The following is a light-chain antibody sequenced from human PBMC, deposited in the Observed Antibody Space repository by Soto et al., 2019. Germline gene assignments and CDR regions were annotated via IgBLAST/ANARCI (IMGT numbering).Light chain of an antibody. J-gene: IGKJ2*01. CDR3: HQYNSYPRT. CDR1: QDISNY. CDR2: AAS. Sequence: DIQMTQSPSSLSASVGDRVTITCRASQDISNYLAWFQQKPGKAPKSLIYAASSLQSGVPSKFSGSGSGTDFTLTISSLQPEDFGTYYCHQYNSYPRTFGQGTKLEIK. V-gene: IGKV1-16*02.